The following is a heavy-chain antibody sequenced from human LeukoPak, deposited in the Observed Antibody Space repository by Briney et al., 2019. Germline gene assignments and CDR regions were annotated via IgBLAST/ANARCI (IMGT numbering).Heavy chain of an antibody. CDR2: INDSGST. D-gene: IGHD3-22*01. CDR1: GVSFSGYY. CDR3: ARGRYGSRYDSSGYYSKTVDY. V-gene: IGHV4-34*01. Sequence: PSETLSLTCAVYGVSFSGYYWSWIRQPPGKGLEWIGEINDSGSTNYNPSLKSRVTISVDTSKNQFSLKLSSVTAADTAVYYCARGRYGSRYDSSGYYSKTVDYWGQGTLVTVSS. J-gene: IGHJ4*02.